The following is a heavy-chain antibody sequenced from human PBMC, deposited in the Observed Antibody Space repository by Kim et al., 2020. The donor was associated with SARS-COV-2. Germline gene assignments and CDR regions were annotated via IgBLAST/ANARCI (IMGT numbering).Heavy chain of an antibody. J-gene: IGHJ6*02. Sequence: GGSLRLSCAASGFTFSSYGMHWVRQAPGKGLEWVAVISYDGSNKYYADSVKGRFTISRDNSKNTLYLQMNSLRAEDTAVYYCAKVFPAAASQDLGYYYYGMDVWGQGTTVTVSS. CDR1: GFTFSSYG. CDR2: ISYDGSNK. V-gene: IGHV3-30*18. D-gene: IGHD2-15*01. CDR3: AKVFPAAASQDLGYYYYGMDV.